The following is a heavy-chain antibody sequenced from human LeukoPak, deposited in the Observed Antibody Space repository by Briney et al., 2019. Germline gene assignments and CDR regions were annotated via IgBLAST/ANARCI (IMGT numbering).Heavy chain of an antibody. CDR2: ISSSSNYT. Sequence: PGGSLRLSCAASGFTFSDYYMSWIRQAPGKGLEWVSYISSSSNYTNYADSVKGRFTISRDNAKNSLYLQMNSLRAEDTAAYYCARECIPYSRDDYWGQGTLVTVSS. D-gene: IGHD6-13*01. J-gene: IGHJ4*02. V-gene: IGHV3-11*06. CDR1: GFTFSDYY. CDR3: ARECIPYSRDDY.